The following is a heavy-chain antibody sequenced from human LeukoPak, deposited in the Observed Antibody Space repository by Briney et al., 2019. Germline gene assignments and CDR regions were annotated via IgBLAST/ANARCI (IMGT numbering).Heavy chain of an antibody. CDR1: GGSISSGSYY. CDR2: IYTSGST. D-gene: IGHD3-9*01. J-gene: IGHJ4*02. CDR3: SRGLRFILTGFDY. Sequence: SETLSLTSTVSGGSISSGSYYWSWIRQPAGKGLEWIGRIYTSGSTNYNPSLKSRVTISVDTSKNQFSLKLSSVTAADTAVYYCSRGLRFILTGFDYWGQGTLVTVSS. V-gene: IGHV4-61*02.